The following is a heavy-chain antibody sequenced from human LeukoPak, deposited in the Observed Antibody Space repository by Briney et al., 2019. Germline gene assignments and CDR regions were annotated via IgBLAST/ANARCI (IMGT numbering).Heavy chain of an antibody. D-gene: IGHD6-19*01. V-gene: IGHV4-59*01. CDR3: ARSHQQWLVMWPNAFDI. CDR1: GGSISSYY. J-gene: IGHJ3*02. Sequence: SETLSLTCTVSGGSISSYYWSWLRQPPGKGLEWIGYIYYSGSTNYNPSLKSRVTISVDTSKNQYSLKLSSVTAADTAVYYCARSHQQWLVMWPNAFDIWGQGTMVTVSS. CDR2: IYYSGST.